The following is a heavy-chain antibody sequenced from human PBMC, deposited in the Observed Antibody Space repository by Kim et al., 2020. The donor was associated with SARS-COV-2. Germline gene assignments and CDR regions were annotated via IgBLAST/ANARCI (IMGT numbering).Heavy chain of an antibody. J-gene: IGHJ3*02. D-gene: IGHD2-8*01. CDR1: GGSFSGYY. CDR3: ARGYCTNGVCYPFPGDAFDI. V-gene: IGHV4-34*01. Sequence: SETLSLTCAVYGGSFSGYYWSWIRQPPGKGLEWIGEINHSGSTNYNPSLKSRVTISVDTSKNQFSLKLSSVTAADTAVYYCARGYCTNGVCYPFPGDAFDIWGQGTMVTVSS. CDR2: INHSGST.